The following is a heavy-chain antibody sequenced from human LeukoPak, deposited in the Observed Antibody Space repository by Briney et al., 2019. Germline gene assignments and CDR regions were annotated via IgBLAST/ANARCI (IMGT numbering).Heavy chain of an antibody. CDR2: IQYDGSNE. Sequence: GGSLRLSCAASRFTFSSYGMHWVRQAPGKGLEWVAYIQYDGSNEQYADSVKGRFSISRDNSKNTLYLQVNSLRAEDTAVYYCAREGSSYRYAYRDGYIRTHYFDYWGQGTLVTVSS. J-gene: IGHJ4*02. D-gene: IGHD5-24*01. CDR1: RFTFSSYG. CDR3: AREGSSYRYAYRDGYIRTHYFDY. V-gene: IGHV3-30*02.